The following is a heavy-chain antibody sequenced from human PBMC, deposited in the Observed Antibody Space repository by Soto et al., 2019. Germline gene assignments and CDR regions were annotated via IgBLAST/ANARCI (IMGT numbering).Heavy chain of an antibody. CDR3: AKDQGITMVRGAEYYYYYYGMDV. J-gene: IGHJ6*02. CDR2: ISYDGSNK. CDR1: GFTFSSYG. V-gene: IGHV3-30*18. D-gene: IGHD3-10*01. Sequence: QVQLVESGGGVVXPXXSLRLSCAASGFTFSSYGMHWVRQAPGKGLEWVAVISYDGSNKYYADSVKGRFTISRDNSKNTLHLQMNSLSAEDTAVYYCAKDQGITMVRGAEYYYYYYGMDVWGQGTTVTVSS.